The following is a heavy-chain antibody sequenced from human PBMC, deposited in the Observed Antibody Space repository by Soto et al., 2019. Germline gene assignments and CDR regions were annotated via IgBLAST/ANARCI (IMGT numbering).Heavy chain of an antibody. D-gene: IGHD6-13*01. V-gene: IGHV4-39*01. CDR2: IYYSGST. J-gene: IGHJ4*02. Sequence: QLQLQESGPGLMKPSDTLSLTCTVSGGSISSSSYYWGWIRQPPGKGLEWIGSIYYSGSTYYNPSLKSRVTISVDTSKNQFSLKLSSVTAADTAVYYCASLYSSSWYDEGWWYFDYWGQGTLVTVSS. CDR3: ASLYSSSWYDEGWWYFDY. CDR1: GGSISSSSYY.